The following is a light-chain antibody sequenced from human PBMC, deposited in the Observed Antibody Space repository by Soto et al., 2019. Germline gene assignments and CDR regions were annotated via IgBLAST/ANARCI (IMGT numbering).Light chain of an antibody. CDR3: HQYGGSPRYT. J-gene: IGKJ2*01. CDR2: GAS. CDR1: QSISNHY. V-gene: IGKV3-20*01. Sequence: EIVLTQSPGTLSLSPGERATLSCRASQSISNHYLAWFQQKPGQAPRHLIYGASYRATGIPDRFSGSGSGTDFTLTITGLEPEDFAVYHCHQYGGSPRYTFGQGTKLEIK.